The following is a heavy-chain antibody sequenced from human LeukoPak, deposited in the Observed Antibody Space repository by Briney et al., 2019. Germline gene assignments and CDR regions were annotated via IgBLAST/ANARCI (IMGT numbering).Heavy chain of an antibody. CDR1: GGSVSSGSYY. J-gene: IGHJ5*02. CDR3: AREHYDNWFDP. Sequence: PSETLSLTCTVSGGSVSSGSYYWSWIRQPPGKGLEWIGYIYYRGSTNYNPSLKSRVTISVDTSKNQFSLKLSSVTAADTAVYYCAREHYDNWFDPWGQGTLVTVSS. CDR2: IYYRGST. D-gene: IGHD3-16*01. V-gene: IGHV4-61*01.